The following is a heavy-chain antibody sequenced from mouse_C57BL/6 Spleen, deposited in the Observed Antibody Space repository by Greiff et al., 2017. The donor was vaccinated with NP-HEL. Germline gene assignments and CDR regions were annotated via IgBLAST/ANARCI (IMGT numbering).Heavy chain of an antibody. CDR2: ISDGGSYT. V-gene: IGHV5-4*01. Sequence: EVQLVESGGGLVKPGGSLKLSCAASGFTFSSYAMSWVRQTPEKRLEWVATISDGGSYTYYPDNVKGRFTISRDNAKNNLYLQMSHLKSEDTAMYYCARDIAPIYYGNYVYAMDYWGQGTSVTVSS. CDR3: ARDIAPIYYGNYVYAMDY. CDR1: GFTFSSYA. D-gene: IGHD2-1*01. J-gene: IGHJ4*01.